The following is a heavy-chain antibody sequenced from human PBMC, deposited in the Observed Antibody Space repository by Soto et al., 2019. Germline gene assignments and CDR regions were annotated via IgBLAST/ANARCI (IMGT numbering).Heavy chain of an antibody. CDR3: AKDKYSA. CDR2: IGGTGIAT. D-gene: IGHD2-21*01. V-gene: IGHV3-23*01. Sequence: GGSLRLSCAASGFTFSTSAMYWVRQAPGKGLEWVSTIGGTGIATYYADSVKGRFTISRDTSKNTLYLQMNSLRAEDTAVYYCAKDKYSAWGQGTLVTVSS. J-gene: IGHJ4*02. CDR1: GFTFSTSA.